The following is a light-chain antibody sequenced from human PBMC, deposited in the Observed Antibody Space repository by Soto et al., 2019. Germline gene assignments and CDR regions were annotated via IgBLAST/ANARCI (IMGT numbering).Light chain of an antibody. CDR1: SSNIGAGYD. V-gene: IGLV1-40*01. CDR3: QSYDSSLSGSL. CDR2: GNS. Sequence: QSALTQPPSVYGAPGQRVTISCTGSSSNIGAGYDVHWYQQLPGTAPKLLIYGNSNRPSGVPDRFSGSKSGTSASLAITGLQAEDEADYYCQSYDSSLSGSLFGTGTKVTVL. J-gene: IGLJ1*01.